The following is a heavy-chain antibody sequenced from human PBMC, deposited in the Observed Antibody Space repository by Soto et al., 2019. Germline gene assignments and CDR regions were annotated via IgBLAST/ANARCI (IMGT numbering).Heavy chain of an antibody. J-gene: IGHJ4*02. V-gene: IGHV2-26*01. D-gene: IGHD6-19*01. Sequence: QVTLKESGPVLVKPKETLTLTCTVSGFSLSNARMGVSWIRQPPGKALEWLAHIFSNDEKSDSTSLKSRLTISKDTSQSQGVFTMTNIAPVDTAKYYCARYSSGWYGEFFRGTYYFAYWGQGTLVSCSS. CDR2: IFSNDEK. CDR1: GFSLSNARMG. CDR3: ARYSSGWYGEFFRGTYYFAY.